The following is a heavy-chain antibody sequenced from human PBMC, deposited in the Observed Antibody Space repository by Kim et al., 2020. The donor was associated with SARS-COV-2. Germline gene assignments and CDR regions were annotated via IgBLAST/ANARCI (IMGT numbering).Heavy chain of an antibody. CDR3: ASANLQVYSSGWDVAFYY. Sequence: SETLSLTCTVSGGSISSCSWGWIRQRPRKGLERIWRIYASGITNYNPSLKSRVPITVDTSKTKIYLSLSPGTAADTAADYCASANLQVYSSGWDVAFYY. CDR1: GGSISSCS. V-gene: IGHV4-4*07. J-gene: IGHJ6*01. CDR2: IYASGIT. D-gene: IGHD6-19*01.